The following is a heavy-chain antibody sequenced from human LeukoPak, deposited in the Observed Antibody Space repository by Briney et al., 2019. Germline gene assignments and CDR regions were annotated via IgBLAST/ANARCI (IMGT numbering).Heavy chain of an antibody. CDR3: AKAPPRRNWFDP. J-gene: IGHJ5*02. CDR2: IRYDGSNK. V-gene: IGHV3-30*02. Sequence: PGGSLRLSCAASGFTFSSYGMHWVRQAPGKGLEWVAFIRYDGSNKYYADSVKGRFTISRDNSKNTLYLQMNSLRAEDTAVYYCAKAPPRRNWFDPWGQGTLVTVSS. CDR1: GFTFSSYG.